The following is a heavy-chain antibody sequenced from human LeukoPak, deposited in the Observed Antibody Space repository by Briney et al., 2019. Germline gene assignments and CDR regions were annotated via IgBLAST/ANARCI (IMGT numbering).Heavy chain of an antibody. CDR2: IYRSGST. Sequence: SETLSPTCGVSGYSINSGYYWGWIRQPPGQGLEWIGTIYRSGSTYYNSSLQSRVTISVDTSKNQFSLKLRSVTAADTAVYYCARLNTIFAYMDVWGKGTTVTVSS. CDR3: ARLNTIFAYMDV. V-gene: IGHV4-38-2*01. D-gene: IGHD3-3*01. CDR1: GYSINSGYY. J-gene: IGHJ6*03.